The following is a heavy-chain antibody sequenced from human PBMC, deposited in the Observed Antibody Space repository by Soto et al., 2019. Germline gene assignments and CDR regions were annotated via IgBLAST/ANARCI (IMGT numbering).Heavy chain of an antibody. J-gene: IGHJ4*01. V-gene: IGHV4-31*03. CDR1: GGSISSGCYY. Sequence: SETLSLTCTVSGGSISSGCYYWSWIRQHPGKGLEWIGYICYSGSTYYNPSPKSRVTISVDTYKNQFSLKLSSVTAADTAVYYCARDRDRDGYNYFDYWGHGTLVTGSS. D-gene: IGHD5-12*01. CDR3: ARDRDRDGYNYFDY. CDR2: ICYSGST.